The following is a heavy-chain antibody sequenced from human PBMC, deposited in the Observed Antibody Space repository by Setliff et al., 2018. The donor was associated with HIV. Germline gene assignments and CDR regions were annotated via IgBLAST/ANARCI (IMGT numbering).Heavy chain of an antibody. CDR1: GGSISSHY. J-gene: IGHJ4*02. CDR3: VREGVRRGLGSGSFRYRAYYFDQ. CDR2: IYYSGST. D-gene: IGHD3-10*01. V-gene: IGHV4-59*11. Sequence: PSETLSLTCTVSGGSISSHYWSWIRQPPGKGLEWFGYIYYSGSTNYNPSLKSRVTISVDTSKNQFSLKLSSVTAADTAVYYCVREGVRRGLGSGSFRYRAYYFDQWGQGTLVTVSS.